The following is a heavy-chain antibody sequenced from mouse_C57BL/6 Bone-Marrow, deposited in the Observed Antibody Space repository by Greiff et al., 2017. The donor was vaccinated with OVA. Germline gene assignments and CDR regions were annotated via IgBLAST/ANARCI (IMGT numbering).Heavy chain of an antibody. V-gene: IGHV1-55*01. CDR1: GYTFTSYW. Sequence: QVQLQQPGAELVKPGASVKMSCKASGYTFTSYWITWVKQRPGQGLEWIGDIYPGSGSTNYNETFKSKATLTVDTSSSTAYMQLSSLTSEDAAVYYGARDYYGSSFWVAYWGQGTLVTVSA. CDR3: ARDYYGSSFWVAY. D-gene: IGHD1-1*01. J-gene: IGHJ3*01. CDR2: IYPGSGST.